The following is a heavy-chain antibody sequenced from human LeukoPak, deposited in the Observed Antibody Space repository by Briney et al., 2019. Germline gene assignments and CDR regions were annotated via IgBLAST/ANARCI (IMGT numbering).Heavy chain of an antibody. Sequence: ASVMVSCKASGYTFTGYYMHWVRQAPGQGLEWMGRINPYSGGTNYAQKFQGRVTMTRDTSISTAYMELSRLRSDDTAVYYCASFWGYSSSSTIVDYWGQGTLVTVSS. CDR3: ASFWGYSSSSTIVDY. CDR2: INPYSGGT. CDR1: GYTFTGYY. J-gene: IGHJ4*02. D-gene: IGHD6-6*01. V-gene: IGHV1-2*06.